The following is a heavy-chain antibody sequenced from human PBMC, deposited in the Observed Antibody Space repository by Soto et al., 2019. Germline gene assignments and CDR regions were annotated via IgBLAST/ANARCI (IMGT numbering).Heavy chain of an antibody. D-gene: IGHD6-13*01. V-gene: IGHV3-30*04. J-gene: IGHJ6*02. CDR3: WGEDSSRWYWGYYYGMDV. CDR1: GFTFSSYA. Sequence: QVQLVESGGGVVQPGGSLRLSCAASGFTFSSYAMSWVRQAPGKGLEWVSAISCDGGSTYYADSVKGRFTISRDNSKNKMYLQMNSRRAEDKTVYYYWGEDSSRWYWGYYYGMDVWGQGTTVTVSS. CDR2: ISCDGGST.